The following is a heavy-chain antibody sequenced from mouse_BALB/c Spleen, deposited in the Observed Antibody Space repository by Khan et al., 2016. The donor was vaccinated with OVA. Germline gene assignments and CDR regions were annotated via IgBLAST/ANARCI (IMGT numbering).Heavy chain of an antibody. J-gene: IGHJ2*01. CDR2: INPSTGYT. V-gene: IGHV1-7*01. CDR1: GYTFINYW. CDR3: ARRGLRWDFDY. D-gene: IGHD1-1*01. Sequence: QVQLQQSGAELAKPGASVKMSCKASGYTFINYWILWVKQRPGQVLEWFGYINPSTGYTGYNQNFKDKATLTSDKSSSTAYMQLSSLTSEDSAVYYCARRGLRWDFDYWGQGTTLTVSS.